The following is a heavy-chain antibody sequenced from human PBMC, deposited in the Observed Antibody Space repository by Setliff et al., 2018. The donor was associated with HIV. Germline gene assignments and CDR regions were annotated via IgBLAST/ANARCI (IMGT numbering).Heavy chain of an antibody. J-gene: IGHJ5*02. Sequence: SETLSLTCTVSGDSISTYCWNWIRQPPGRGLEWIGFIFSSGNTKYNPSLKGRVAISVDTSRNQFSLRVTSVTAADTAVYFCARDRHSSGLGSYGPWGPGILVTVSS. D-gene: IGHD3-10*01. CDR2: IFSSGNT. CDR3: ARDRHSSGLGSYGP. V-gene: IGHV4-59*12. CDR1: GDSISTYC.